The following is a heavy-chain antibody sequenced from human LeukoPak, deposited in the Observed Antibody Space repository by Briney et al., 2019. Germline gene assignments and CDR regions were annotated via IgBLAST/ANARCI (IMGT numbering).Heavy chain of an antibody. CDR3: ARDPTGGNNWFDP. V-gene: IGHV4-39*07. CDR2: IYYSGST. J-gene: IGHJ5*02. CDR1: GGSISSSSYY. D-gene: IGHD1-14*01. Sequence: PSETLSLTCTVSGGSISSSSYYWGWIRPPPGKGLEWIGSIYYSGSTYYNPSLKRRVTISVDTSKNQFSLTLSSVTAAGTAVYYCARDPTGGNNWFDPRGQETLVTVCS.